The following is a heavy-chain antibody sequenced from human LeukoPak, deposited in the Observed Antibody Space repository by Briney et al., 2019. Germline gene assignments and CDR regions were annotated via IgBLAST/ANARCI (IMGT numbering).Heavy chain of an antibody. CDR3: AREFGGGKTLDH. J-gene: IGHJ4*02. V-gene: IGHV4-61*01. Sequence: SQTLSLTCTVSGGSIRSSYYYWSWVRQPPGKGLEWIGYIYYSGSTNYNPSLKSRVTISVDTSKNQFSLKLSSVTAADTAVYYCAREFGGGKTLDHWGQGTLVTVSS. CDR1: GGSIRSSYYY. D-gene: IGHD3-10*01. CDR2: IYYSGST.